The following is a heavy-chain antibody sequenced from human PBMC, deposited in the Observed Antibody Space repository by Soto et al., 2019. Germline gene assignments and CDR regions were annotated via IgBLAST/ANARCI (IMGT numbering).Heavy chain of an antibody. Sequence: SETLSLTCTVSGGSISSGDYYWSWIRQPPGKGLEWIGYIYYSGSTYYNPSLKSRVTISVDTSKNQFSLKLSSVTAADKAVYYCARVAGYSYGFVFDYWGQGTLVTVSS. D-gene: IGHD5-18*01. CDR1: GGSISSGDYY. V-gene: IGHV4-30-4*01. CDR2: IYYSGST. J-gene: IGHJ4*02. CDR3: ARVAGYSYGFVFDY.